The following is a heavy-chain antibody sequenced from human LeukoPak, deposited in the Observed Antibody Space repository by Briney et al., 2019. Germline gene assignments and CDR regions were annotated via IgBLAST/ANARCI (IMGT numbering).Heavy chain of an antibody. D-gene: IGHD6-19*01. CDR1: GGSISSSSYY. Sequence: SETLSLTCTVSGGSISSSSYYWGWIRQPPGKGLEWIGSIYYSGSTYYNPSLKSRVTISVDTSKNQFSPKLSSVTAADTAVYFCARGTGYTSGWGYYYCDYWGQGTLVTVSS. CDR3: ARGTGYTSGWGYYYCDY. V-gene: IGHV4-39*07. J-gene: IGHJ4*02. CDR2: IYYSGST.